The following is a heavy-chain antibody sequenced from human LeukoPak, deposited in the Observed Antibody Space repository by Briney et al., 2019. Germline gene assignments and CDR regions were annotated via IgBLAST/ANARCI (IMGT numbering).Heavy chain of an antibody. D-gene: IGHD6-25*01. CDR3: AIPPLSGTGSSRPLAEMDG. CDR1: GGTFSSYA. J-gene: IGHJ6*01. V-gene: IGHV1-69*05. Sequence: GASVKVSCKASGGTFSSYAISWVRQAPAQGLEWMGGIILVFGTANYAQKFQGRVTITTDESTSTAYMELSSLRSEDTAVYYCAIPPLSGTGSSRPLAEMDGWGKGTTVTVAS. CDR2: IILVFGTA.